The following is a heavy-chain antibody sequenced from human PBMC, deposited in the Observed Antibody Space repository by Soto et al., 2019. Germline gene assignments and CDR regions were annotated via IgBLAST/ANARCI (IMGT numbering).Heavy chain of an antibody. Sequence: PGGSLRLSCAASGFTFSSYSMNWVRQAPGKGLEWVSYISSSSSTIYYAGSVKGLFTISRDNVKNSLYLQMNSLRDEDTAVYYCARVSYYDSSGSQTYYYYGMDVWGQGTTVTVSS. J-gene: IGHJ6*02. CDR3: ARVSYYDSSGSQTYYYYGMDV. CDR1: GFTFSSYS. D-gene: IGHD3-22*01. CDR2: ISSSSSTI. V-gene: IGHV3-48*02.